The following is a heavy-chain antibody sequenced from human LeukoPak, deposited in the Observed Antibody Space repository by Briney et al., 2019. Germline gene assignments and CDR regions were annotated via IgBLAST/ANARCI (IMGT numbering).Heavy chain of an antibody. CDR3: AREDIVVVPAANIDY. V-gene: IGHV3-7*01. J-gene: IGHJ4*02. CDR1: GFTFSSYW. CDR2: IKQDGSEK. D-gene: IGHD2-2*01. Sequence: PGGSLRLSCAASGFTFSSYWMSWVRQAPGKGLEWVANIKQDGSEKYYADSVKGRFTISRDNAKNSLYLQMNSLRAEDTAVYYCAREDIVVVPAANIDYWGQGTLVTVSS.